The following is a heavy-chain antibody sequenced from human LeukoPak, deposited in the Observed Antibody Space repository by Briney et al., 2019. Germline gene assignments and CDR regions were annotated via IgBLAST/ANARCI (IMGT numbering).Heavy chain of an antibody. V-gene: IGHV3-66*02. CDR2: TYSGGST. Sequence: GGSLRLSCVASGFTVSNHYMSWVRQTPGKGLEWVSITYSGGSTYCADSVKGRFTIPRDNSKNTLFLQMNSLRGEDTAVYYCARGSSWPMFDIWGQGTMVTVSS. J-gene: IGHJ3*02. D-gene: IGHD6-13*01. CDR1: GFTVSNHY. CDR3: ARGSSWPMFDI.